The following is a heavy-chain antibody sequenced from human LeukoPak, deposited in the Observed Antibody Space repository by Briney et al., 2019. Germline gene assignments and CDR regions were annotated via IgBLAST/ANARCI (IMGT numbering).Heavy chain of an antibody. J-gene: IGHJ6*03. Sequence: PGGSLRLSCAASGFTFSSYWMGWVRQAPGKGLEWVANIKQDGSEKYYVDSVKGRFTISRDNAKNSLYLQMNSLRAEDTAVYYCARDAKSSYYDSSGYFFRYYYYYMDVWGKGTTVTVSS. CDR1: GFTFSSYW. V-gene: IGHV3-7*01. D-gene: IGHD3-22*01. CDR2: IKQDGSEK. CDR3: ARDAKSSYYDSSGYFFRYYYYYMDV.